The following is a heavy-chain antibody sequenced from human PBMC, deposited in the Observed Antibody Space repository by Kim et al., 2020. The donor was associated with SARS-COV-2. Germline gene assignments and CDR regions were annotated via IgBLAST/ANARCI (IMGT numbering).Heavy chain of an antibody. V-gene: IGHV3-23*01. Sequence: GGSLRLSCVASGFTFSTYDMTWVRQAPGKGLEWVSGISSTGGATYYADSVMGRFTISRDNSKNTLYLQMNSLRAEDTALYYCAKQRAARTLNDAFDIWGQGTMVTVS. CDR3: AKQRAARTLNDAFDI. CDR2: ISSTGGAT. D-gene: IGHD2-15*01. J-gene: IGHJ3*02. CDR1: GFTFSTYD.